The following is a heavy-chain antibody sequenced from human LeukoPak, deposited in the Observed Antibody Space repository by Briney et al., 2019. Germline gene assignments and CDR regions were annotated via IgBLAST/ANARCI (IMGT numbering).Heavy chain of an antibody. Sequence: GGSPRLSSAASGFTFSSYSMIWVRQAPGEGLEWVSALSSPSSYIYYADPVKGRFTISRDNAKNALYLQMNSLRAEDTAVYYCAREIYCSGGNCYSSSSYGMDVWGQGTTVTVSS. D-gene: IGHD2-15*01. V-gene: IGHV3-21*01. CDR1: GFTFSSYS. J-gene: IGHJ6*02. CDR3: AREIYCSGGNCYSSSSYGMDV. CDR2: LSSPSSYI.